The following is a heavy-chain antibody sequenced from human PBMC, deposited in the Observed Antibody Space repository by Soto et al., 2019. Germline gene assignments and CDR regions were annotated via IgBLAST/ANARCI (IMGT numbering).Heavy chain of an antibody. Sequence: LSLTCTVSGYSLSSGSYWGWIRQPPGKGPEWIASIYHGGTTFYNPSLKSRVTVSVDKSNNQFSLKLRSVTAADTAVYYCAKAHVMVAAGSTFGYWGHGTLVTVSS. V-gene: IGHV4-38-2*02. D-gene: IGHD6-19*01. CDR3: AKAHVMVAAGSTFGY. CDR1: GYSLSSGSY. J-gene: IGHJ4*01. CDR2: IYHGGTT.